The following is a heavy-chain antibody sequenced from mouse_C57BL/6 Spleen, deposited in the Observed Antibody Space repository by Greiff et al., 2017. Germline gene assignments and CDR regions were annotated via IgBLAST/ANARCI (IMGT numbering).Heavy chain of an antibody. CDR1: GFTFSDYG. Sequence: EVKLVESGGGLVKPGGSLKLSCAASGFTFSDYGMHWVRQAPEKGLEWVAYISSGSSTIYYADTVKGRFTISRDNAKNTLFLQMTSLRSEDTAMYYCARGGKTLRYAMDYWGQGTSVTVSS. CDR3: ARGGKTLRYAMDY. CDR2: ISSGSSTI. D-gene: IGHD1-1*01. J-gene: IGHJ4*01. V-gene: IGHV5-17*01.